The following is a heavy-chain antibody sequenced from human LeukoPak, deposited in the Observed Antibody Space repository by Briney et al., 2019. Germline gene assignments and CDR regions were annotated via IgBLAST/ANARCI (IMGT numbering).Heavy chain of an antibody. Sequence: TVKVSCKASGGTFSSYAISWVRQAPGQGLEWMGRIIPILGIANYAQKFQGRVTITADKSTSTAYMEQSRLRSDDTAVYYCARGEWEQLGGAFDIWGQGTMVTVSS. CDR3: ARGEWEQLGGAFDI. J-gene: IGHJ3*02. CDR1: GGTFSSYA. D-gene: IGHD1-26*01. CDR2: IIPILGIA. V-gene: IGHV1-69*04.